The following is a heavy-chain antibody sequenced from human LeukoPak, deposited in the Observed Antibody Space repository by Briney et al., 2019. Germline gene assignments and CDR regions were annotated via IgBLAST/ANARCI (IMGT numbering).Heavy chain of an antibody. CDR1: GFTVSSNY. V-gene: IGHV3-66*02. CDR3: ARDRQGYCSSTSCFPDAFDI. CDR2: IYSGGST. D-gene: IGHD2-2*01. J-gene: IGHJ3*02. Sequence: PGGSLRLSCAASGFTVSSNYMSWVRQAPGKGLEWVSVIYSGGSTYYADSVKGRFTTSRDNSKNTLYLQMNSLRAEDTAVYYCARDRQGYCSSTSCFPDAFDIWGQGTMVTVSS.